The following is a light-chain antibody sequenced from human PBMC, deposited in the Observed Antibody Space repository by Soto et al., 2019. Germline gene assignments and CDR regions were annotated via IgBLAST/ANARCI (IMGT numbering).Light chain of an antibody. Sequence: QSVLTQPASVSGSPGQSITISCTGTSSDVGSYNFVSWYQQHPGKAPKLMIYEVSKRPSGVSNGFSGSKSGNTASLTISGLQAEDEADYYCCSYAGSYTYVFGTGTQLTVL. V-gene: IGLV2-23*02. CDR3: CSYAGSYTYV. CDR2: EVS. J-gene: IGLJ1*01. CDR1: SSDVGSYNF.